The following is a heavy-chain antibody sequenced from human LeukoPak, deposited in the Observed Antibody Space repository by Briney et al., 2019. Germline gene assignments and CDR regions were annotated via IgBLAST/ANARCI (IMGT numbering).Heavy chain of an antibody. V-gene: IGHV3-21*04. Sequence: GGSPRLSCAASGFTFSSYSMNWVRQAPGKGLEWVSSISSSSRYIYYADSVKGRFTISRDNAKNSLYLQMNSLRAEDTALYYCAKDTGSSNLDYWGQGTLVTVSS. CDR2: ISSSSRYI. CDR3: AKDTGSSNLDY. D-gene: IGHD6-13*01. CDR1: GFTFSSYS. J-gene: IGHJ4*02.